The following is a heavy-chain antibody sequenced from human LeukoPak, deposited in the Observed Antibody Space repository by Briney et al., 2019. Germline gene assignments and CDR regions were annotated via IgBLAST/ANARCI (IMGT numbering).Heavy chain of an antibody. V-gene: IGHV4-34*01. D-gene: IGHD5-12*01. J-gene: IGHJ4*02. CDR3: ARSYSGYDPSGFDY. CDR2: INHSGST. CDR1: GGSFSGYY. Sequence: SETLSLTCAVYGGSFSGYYWSWIRQPPGKGLEWIGEINHSGSTNYNPSLKSRVTISVDTSKNQLSLKLSSVTAADTAVYYCARSYSGYDPSGFDYWGQGTLVTVSS.